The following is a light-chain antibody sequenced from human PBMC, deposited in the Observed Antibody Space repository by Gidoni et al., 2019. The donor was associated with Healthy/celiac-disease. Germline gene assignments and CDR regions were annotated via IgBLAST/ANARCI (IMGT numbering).Light chain of an antibody. J-gene: IGKJ4*01. V-gene: IGKV3-11*01. CDR3: QQRSNWPLT. CDR2: DAS. Sequence: EIVLTPSPATLSLSPGESATLSCMASQSVSSYLAWYQQKPGQAPRLLIYDASNRATGIPARFSGSGSGTDFTLTISSLEPEDFAVYYCQQRSNWPLTFGGGTKVEIK. CDR1: QSVSSY.